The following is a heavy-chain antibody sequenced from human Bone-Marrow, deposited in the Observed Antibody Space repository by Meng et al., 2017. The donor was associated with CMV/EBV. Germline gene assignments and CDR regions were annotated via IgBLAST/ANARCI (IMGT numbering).Heavy chain of an antibody. CDR1: GGSFSCYY. D-gene: IGHD1-1*01. Sequence: YGGSFSCYYWRWIRQPPGKGLEWIGEINHSGSTNYNPSLKSRVTISVDTSKNQFSLKLSSVTAADTAVYYCARHLRTGYYYYGMDVWGQGTTVTVSS. V-gene: IGHV4-34*01. CDR2: INHSGST. J-gene: IGHJ6*02. CDR3: ARHLRTGYYYYGMDV.